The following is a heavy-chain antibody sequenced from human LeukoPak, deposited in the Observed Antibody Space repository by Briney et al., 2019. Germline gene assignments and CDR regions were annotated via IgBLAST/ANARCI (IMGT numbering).Heavy chain of an antibody. CDR1: GFTFSSNS. CDR3: ARLPAYCSSTSCYYDY. J-gene: IGHJ4*02. D-gene: IGHD2-2*01. Sequence: GGSLRLSCVASGFTFSSNSMNWVRQAPGKGLEWVSYISSASGSIYYADSVKGRFTVSRDNAKNSLFLQMNSLRAEDTAVYYCARLPAYCSSTSCYYDYWGQGTLVTVSS. V-gene: IGHV3-48*04. CDR2: ISSASGSI.